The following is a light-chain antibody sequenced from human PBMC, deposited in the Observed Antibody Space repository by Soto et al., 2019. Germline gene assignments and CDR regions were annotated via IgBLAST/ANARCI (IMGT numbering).Light chain of an antibody. CDR3: QQYKSWPLT. V-gene: IGKV3-15*01. CDR1: QSVSSN. J-gene: IGKJ1*01. Sequence: DIVMTQSPATLSASPGDRATLSCRASQSVSSNLAWYQQKPGQAPRLLIYGASTRDTGIPARFSGSGSGTEFTLTISSLQSEDFAAYYCQQYKSWPLTFGPGTKVEIK. CDR2: GAS.